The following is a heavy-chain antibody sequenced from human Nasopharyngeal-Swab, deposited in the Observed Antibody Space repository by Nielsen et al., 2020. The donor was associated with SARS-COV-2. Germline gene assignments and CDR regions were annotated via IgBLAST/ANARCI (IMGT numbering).Heavy chain of an antibody. CDR1: GFTFSLYT. CDR3: ARGTADHSNPSFDY. V-gene: IGHV3-9*01. D-gene: IGHD4-11*01. J-gene: IGHJ4*02. Sequence: SLKISCAASGFTFSLYTMNWVRQAPGKGLEWVSSINWNSGVIGYGDSVKGRFSISRDNTKNSLYLQMNSLRPEDTALYYCARGTADHSNPSFDYWGQGVLVTVSS. CDR2: INWNSGVI.